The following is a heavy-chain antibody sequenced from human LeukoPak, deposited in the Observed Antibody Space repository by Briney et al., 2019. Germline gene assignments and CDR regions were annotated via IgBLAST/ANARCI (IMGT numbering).Heavy chain of an antibody. J-gene: IGHJ4*02. CDR2: ISSSGSAM. CDR1: GFTFSDYY. V-gene: IGHV3-11*04. D-gene: IGHD1-14*01. Sequence: GGSLRLSCAASGFTFSDYYMTWICQAPGKGLEWISYISSSGSAMYYADSVKGRFTISRDNAKNLLYLQMNSLRDEDTAVYYCARGSYRGPFDYWAQGTLVTVSS. CDR3: ARGSYRGPFDY.